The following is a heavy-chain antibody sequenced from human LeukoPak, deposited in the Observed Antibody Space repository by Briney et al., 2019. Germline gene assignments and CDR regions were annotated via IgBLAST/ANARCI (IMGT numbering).Heavy chain of an antibody. CDR3: ARDLIAAAVSFDY. Sequence: GGSLRLSCAASGFTFSSYSMNWVRQAPGRGLEWVSSISSSSSYIYYADSVKGRFTISRDNAKNSLYLQMNSLRAEDTAVYYCARDLIAAAVSFDYWGQGTLVTVSS. J-gene: IGHJ4*02. V-gene: IGHV3-21*01. CDR1: GFTFSSYS. D-gene: IGHD6-13*01. CDR2: ISSSSSYI.